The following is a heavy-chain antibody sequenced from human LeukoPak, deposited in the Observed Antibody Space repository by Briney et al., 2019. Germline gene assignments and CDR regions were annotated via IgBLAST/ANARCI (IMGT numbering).Heavy chain of an antibody. J-gene: IGHJ4*02. CDR1: GFSVSSNN. Sequence: GGSLSLSCAASGFSVSSNNMSWVRQPPGRGLEWVSVIYSGGSTYYADSVKGRFTISRDNSKNTPYLQMNSLRAADTAVYYCASGRCSSTSCPFDYWGQGTLVTVSS. D-gene: IGHD2-2*01. CDR2: IYSGGST. CDR3: ASGRCSSTSCPFDY. V-gene: IGHV3-53*01.